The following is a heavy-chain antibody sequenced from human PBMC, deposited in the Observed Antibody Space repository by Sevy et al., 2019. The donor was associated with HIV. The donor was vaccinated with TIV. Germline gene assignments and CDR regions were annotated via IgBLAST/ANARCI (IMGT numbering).Heavy chain of an antibody. V-gene: IGHV3-23*01. CDR3: AKSELRGGYCSSTSCYRPFDY. CDR2: ISGSGGST. J-gene: IGHJ4*02. Sequence: GGSLRLSCAASGFTFSSYAMSWVRQAPGKGLEWVSAISGSGGSTYYADSVKGRFTISRDNSKNTLYLQMNSLRAEDTAVYYCAKSELRGGYCSSTSCYRPFDYWGQGTLVTVSS. D-gene: IGHD2-2*01. CDR1: GFTFSSYA.